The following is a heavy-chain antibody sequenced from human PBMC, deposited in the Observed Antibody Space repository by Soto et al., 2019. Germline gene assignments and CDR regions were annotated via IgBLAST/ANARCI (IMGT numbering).Heavy chain of an antibody. CDR2: INRSGST. Sequence: SQTLSLTCAVYGGSFSGYYWSWIRQPPGKGLEWIGEINRSGSTNYTPSLKSRVTISVDTSKNEFSLKLRYVTAADTAAYYGARGRNGGSNDWGYWGKLTMGTVSS. V-gene: IGHV4-34*01. CDR3: ARGRNGGSNDWGY. J-gene: IGHJ4*02. CDR1: GGSFSGYY. D-gene: IGHD1-26*01.